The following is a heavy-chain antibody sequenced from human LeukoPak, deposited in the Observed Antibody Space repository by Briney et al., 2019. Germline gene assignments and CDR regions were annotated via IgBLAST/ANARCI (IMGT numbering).Heavy chain of an antibody. Sequence: GGSRSLSCATSGFSFSVHGMRWVRQAPGKGMGWVAGVANDGSRTHYADSVKGRFTISRDNSKSTLSLQMNSLGAQDTAVYYCARDRDSYRLDYWGQGTLVTVSS. CDR2: VANDGSRT. CDR3: ARDRDSYRLDY. V-gene: IGHV3-30*03. J-gene: IGHJ4*02. CDR1: GFSFSVHG. D-gene: IGHD3-16*02.